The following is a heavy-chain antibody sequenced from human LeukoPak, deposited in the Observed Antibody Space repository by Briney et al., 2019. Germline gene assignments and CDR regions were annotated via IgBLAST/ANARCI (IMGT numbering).Heavy chain of an antibody. J-gene: IGHJ4*02. CDR2: ISAYNGNT. CDR1: GFTFTSYD. V-gene: IGHV1-18*01. D-gene: IGHD3-22*01. CDR3: ARAPDYYYDSSGPHFDY. Sequence: ASVTVSCKASGFTFTSYDINWVRQASGQGLEWMGWISAYNGNTNYAQKLQGRVTMTTDTSTSTAYMELRSLRSDDTAVYYCARAPDYYYDSSGPHFDYWGQGTLVTVSS.